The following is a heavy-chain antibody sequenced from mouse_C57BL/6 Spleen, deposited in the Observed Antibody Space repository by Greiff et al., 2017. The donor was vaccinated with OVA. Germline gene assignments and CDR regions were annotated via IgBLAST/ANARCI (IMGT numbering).Heavy chain of an antibody. CDR2: INPNNGGT. CDR1: GYTFTDYY. CDR3: ARRAVVARDWYFDV. J-gene: IGHJ1*03. Sequence: VQLQQSGPELVKPGASVKISCKASGYTFTDYYMNWVKQSHGKSLEWIGDINPNNGGTSYNEKFKGKATLTVDKSSSTAYMELRSLTSEDSAVYYCARRAVVARDWYFDVWGTGTTVTVSS. V-gene: IGHV1-26*01. D-gene: IGHD1-1*01.